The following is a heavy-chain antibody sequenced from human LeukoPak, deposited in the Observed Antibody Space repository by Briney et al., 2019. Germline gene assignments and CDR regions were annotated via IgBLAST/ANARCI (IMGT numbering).Heavy chain of an antibody. CDR3: ARGGVVVPEQYFQH. CDR1: GGSISSGSYY. CDR2: IYTSGST. D-gene: IGHD2-2*01. V-gene: IGHV4-61*02. Sequence: SETLSLTYTVSGGSISSGSYYWSWIRQPAGKGLEWIGRIYTSGSTNYNPSLKSRVTISVDTSKNQFSLKLSSVTAADTAVYYCARGGVVVPEQYFQHWGQGTLVTVSS. J-gene: IGHJ1*01.